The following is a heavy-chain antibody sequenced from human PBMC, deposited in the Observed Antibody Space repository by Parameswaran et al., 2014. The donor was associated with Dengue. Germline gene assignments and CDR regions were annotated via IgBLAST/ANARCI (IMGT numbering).Heavy chain of an antibody. V-gene: IGHV1-2*02. Sequence: WVRQAPGQGLEWMGWINPNSGGTNYAQKFQGRVTMTRDTSISTAYMELSRLRSDDTAVYYCARELYSSGLYWGQGTLVTVSS. CDR3: ARELYSSGLY. J-gene: IGHJ4*02. CDR2: INPNSGGT. D-gene: IGHD6-19*01.